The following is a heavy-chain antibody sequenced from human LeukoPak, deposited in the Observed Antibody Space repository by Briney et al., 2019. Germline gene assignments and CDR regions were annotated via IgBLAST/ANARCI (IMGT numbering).Heavy chain of an antibody. D-gene: IGHD6-13*01. Sequence: SETLSLTCTVSSGSISSYYWSWIRQPPGKGLEWIGYIYYSGSTNYNPSLKSRVTISVDTSKNQFSLKLSSVTAADTAVYYCARVYSSSFNCFDPWGQGTLVTVSS. J-gene: IGHJ5*02. CDR2: IYYSGST. V-gene: IGHV4-59*01. CDR1: SGSISSYY. CDR3: ARVYSSSFNCFDP.